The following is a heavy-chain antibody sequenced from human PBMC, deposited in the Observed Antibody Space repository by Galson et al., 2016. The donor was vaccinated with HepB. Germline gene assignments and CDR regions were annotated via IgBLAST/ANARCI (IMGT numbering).Heavy chain of an antibody. V-gene: IGHV1-46*01. CDR3: ARRADYYGSGIPYFDY. J-gene: IGHJ4*02. CDR2: INPRAGSI. D-gene: IGHD3-10*01. Sequence: SVKVSCKASGYTFTDYYMHWVRQAPGQGLEWMGVINPRAGSISYAQKFQGRVIMTRDTSTGTLYLDLSSLTSEDTAIYYCARRADYYGSGIPYFDYWGQGTLVTVSS. CDR1: GYTFTDYY.